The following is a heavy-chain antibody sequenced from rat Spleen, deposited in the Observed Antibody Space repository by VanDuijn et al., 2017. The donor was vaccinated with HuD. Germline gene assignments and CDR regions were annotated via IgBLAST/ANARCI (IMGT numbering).Heavy chain of an antibody. V-gene: IGHV5-29*01. CDR3: TRGNYGTLFDY. D-gene: IGHD1-3*01. Sequence: EVQLVESGGGLVQPGRSMKLSCAASGFTFSNYGMAWVCQAPTKGLEWVATISYDGSSTYYRDSVKGRFTISRDNAKSTLYLQMNSLRSEDTATYYWTRGNYGTLFDYWGQGTLVTVSS. CDR1: GFTFSNYG. J-gene: IGHJ3*01. CDR2: ISYDGSST.